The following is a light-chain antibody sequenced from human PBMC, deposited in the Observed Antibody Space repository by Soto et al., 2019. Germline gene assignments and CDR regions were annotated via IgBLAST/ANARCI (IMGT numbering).Light chain of an antibody. J-gene: IGKJ4*01. CDR2: GAS. CDR1: QRVTNSY. Sequence: EVVLTQSPVTLSVSPGERATLSCRASQRVTNSYLAWYQQKPGQAPRLLIFGASTRAAGIPARFSGSGSGTEFTLTISSLQSEDFAVYYCQQYSNWPLTFGGGTKVDIK. CDR3: QQYSNWPLT. V-gene: IGKV3-15*01.